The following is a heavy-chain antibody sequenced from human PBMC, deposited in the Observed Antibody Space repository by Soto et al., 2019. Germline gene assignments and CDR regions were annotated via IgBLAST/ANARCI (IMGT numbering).Heavy chain of an antibody. CDR2: ISSSSSYI. J-gene: IGHJ4*02. V-gene: IGHV3-21*01. CDR1: EFTFSSYA. CDR3: ARGVHSSGSQYDY. Sequence: GESLRLSCAASEFTFSSYAMHWVRQAPGKGLEWVSSISSSSSYIYYADSVKGRFTISRDNAKNSLYLQMNNLRAEDTAVYYCARGVHSSGSQYDYWGQGTLVTVSS. D-gene: IGHD3-22*01.